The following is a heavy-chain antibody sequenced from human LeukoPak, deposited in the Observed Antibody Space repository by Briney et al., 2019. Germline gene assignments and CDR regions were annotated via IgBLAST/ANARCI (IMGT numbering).Heavy chain of an antibody. V-gene: IGHV3-30-3*01. D-gene: IGHD3-22*01. CDR2: ISYDGSNK. Sequence: GSLRLSCAASGFTLSVYWMNWVRQAPGKGLEWVAVISYDGSNKYYADSVKGRFTISRDNSKNTLYLQMNSLRAEDTAVYYCARDRDYYDSSGFDYWGQGTLVTVSS. CDR3: ARDRDYYDSSGFDY. J-gene: IGHJ4*02. CDR1: GFTLSVYW.